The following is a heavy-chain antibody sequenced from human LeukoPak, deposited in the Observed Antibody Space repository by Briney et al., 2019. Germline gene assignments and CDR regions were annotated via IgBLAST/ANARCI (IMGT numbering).Heavy chain of an antibody. V-gene: IGHV3-48*01. CDR2: ISSSSTI. CDR1: GFTFSSYS. Sequence: QSGGSLRLSCAASGFTFSSYSMNWVRQAPGKGLEWVSYISSSSTIYYADSVKGRFTISRDNAKNSLYLQMNSLRAEDTAVYYCASSEGGYGSGSWDYWGQGTLVTVSS. CDR3: ASSEGGYGSGSWDY. D-gene: IGHD3-10*01. J-gene: IGHJ4*02.